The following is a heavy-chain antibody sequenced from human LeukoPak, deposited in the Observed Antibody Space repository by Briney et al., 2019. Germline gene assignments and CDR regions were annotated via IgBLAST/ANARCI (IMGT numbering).Heavy chain of an antibody. Sequence: SETLSLTCTVSGGSISSYYWSWIRQPAGKGLEWIGRIYTSGSTNYNPSLKSRVTMSVDTSKNQFSLKLSSVTAADTAVYYCARANIRFYDILTGSPIDYWGHGTLVTVSS. CDR3: ARANIRFYDILTGSPIDY. V-gene: IGHV4-4*07. J-gene: IGHJ4*01. D-gene: IGHD3-9*01. CDR2: IYTSGST. CDR1: GGSISSYY.